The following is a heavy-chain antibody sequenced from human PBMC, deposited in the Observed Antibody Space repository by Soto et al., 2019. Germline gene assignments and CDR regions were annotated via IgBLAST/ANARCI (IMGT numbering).Heavy chain of an antibody. CDR2: ISPMFGAA. J-gene: IGHJ4*02. CDR3: AREVQVHTPAFVY. D-gene: IGHD3-10*01. Sequence: QVQLVQSRAEMKKPGSSVKVSCQSSGGTFNTYAMNWVRQAPGQGPEWMGDISPMFGAANYAPKFQGRVTITADESTGTSYMQLSSLTSEDTALYFCAREVQVHTPAFVYWGQGTRVTVSS. CDR1: GGTFNTYA. V-gene: IGHV1-69*19.